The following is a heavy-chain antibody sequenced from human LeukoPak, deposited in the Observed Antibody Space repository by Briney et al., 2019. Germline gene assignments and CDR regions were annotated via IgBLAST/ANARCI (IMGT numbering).Heavy chain of an antibody. D-gene: IGHD5-18*01. J-gene: IGHJ4*02. V-gene: IGHV4-34*01. CDR2: INHSGST. Sequence: SETLSLTCAVYGGSFSGYYWSWIRQPPGKGLEWIGEINHSGSTNYNPSLKSRVTISVDTSKNQFSLKLSSVTAADTAVYYCASRGYSYGYSYFDYWGQGTLVTVSS. CDR3: ASRGYSYGYSYFDY. CDR1: GGSFSGYY.